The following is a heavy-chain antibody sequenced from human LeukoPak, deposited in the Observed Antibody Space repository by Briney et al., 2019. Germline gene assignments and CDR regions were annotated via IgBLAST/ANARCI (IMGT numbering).Heavy chain of an antibody. CDR3: ARGAAAPGTYYYYYMDV. Sequence: GASVKVSCKASGYTFTSYGISWVRQAPGQGLEWMGWISAYNGNTNYAQKLQGRVTMTTDTSTRTAYMELRSLRSDDTAVYYCARGAAAPGTYYYYYMDVWGKGTTVTVSS. CDR2: ISAYNGNT. CDR1: GYTFTSYG. J-gene: IGHJ6*03. V-gene: IGHV1-18*01. D-gene: IGHD6-13*01.